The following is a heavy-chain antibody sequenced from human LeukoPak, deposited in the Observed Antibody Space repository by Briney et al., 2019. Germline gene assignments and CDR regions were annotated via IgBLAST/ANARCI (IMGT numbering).Heavy chain of an antibody. CDR1: GYSISSGYY. J-gene: IGHJ4*02. CDR3: ARVWQWQEIEN. CDR2: IYHSGST. D-gene: IGHD6-19*01. V-gene: IGHV4-38-2*02. Sequence: SETLSLTCTVSGYSISSGYYWGWIRQPPGKGLEWIGSIYHSGSTLYNASLKSRVTISVDTSKNQFSLKLSSVTAADTAVYYCARVWQWQEIENWGQGTLVTVSS.